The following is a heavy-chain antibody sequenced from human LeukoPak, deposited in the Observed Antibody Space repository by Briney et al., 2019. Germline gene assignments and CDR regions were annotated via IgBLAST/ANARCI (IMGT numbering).Heavy chain of an antibody. J-gene: IGHJ4*02. Sequence: GGSLRLSCAASGFTFGSYAMHWVRQAPGKGLEWVAVISYDGSNKYYADSVKGRFTISRDNSKNTLYLQMNSLRAEGTAVYYCARVPATLGGFDYWGQGTLVTVSS. CDR2: ISYDGSNK. D-gene: IGHD1-26*01. CDR1: GFTFGSYA. CDR3: ARVPATLGGFDY. V-gene: IGHV3-30*04.